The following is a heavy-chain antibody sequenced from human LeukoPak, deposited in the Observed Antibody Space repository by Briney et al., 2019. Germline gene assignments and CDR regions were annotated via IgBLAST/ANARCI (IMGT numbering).Heavy chain of an antibody. D-gene: IGHD2-2*02. CDR1: GYTFTGYD. CDR3: ARRSLHRYCSSTSCYTFYYMDI. CDR2: MNPNSGNT. J-gene: IGHJ6*03. V-gene: IGHV1-8*01. Sequence: ASVKVSCKASGYTFTGYDINWVRQATGQGLEWMGWMNPNSGNTGNAQKFQGRVTMTRNTSISTAYMELSSLRSEDTAVYYCARRSLHRYCSSTSCYTFYYMDIWGKGTTVTVSS.